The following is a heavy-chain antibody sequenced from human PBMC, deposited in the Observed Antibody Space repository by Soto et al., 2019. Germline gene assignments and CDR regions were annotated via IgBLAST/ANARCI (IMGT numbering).Heavy chain of an antibody. V-gene: IGHV3-7*05. CDR2: IKQDASEK. CDR1: GFTFSSYW. CDR3: AKSLSAIPGDS. Sequence: EVQLVESGGGLVQSGGSLRLSCAASGFTFSSYWMSWVRQGPGKGPEWVANIKQDASEKYYVDSVKGRFTISRDNAKNSLYLQLTSLRAEDTAVYHCAKSLSAIPGDSWGQGTLVIVPS. J-gene: IGHJ4*02.